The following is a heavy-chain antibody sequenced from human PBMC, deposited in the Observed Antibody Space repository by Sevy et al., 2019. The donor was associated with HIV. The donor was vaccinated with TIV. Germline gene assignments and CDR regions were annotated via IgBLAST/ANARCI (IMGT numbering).Heavy chain of an antibody. CDR2: IKQDGSEK. CDR1: GFTFSSYW. V-gene: IGHV3-7*03. D-gene: IGHD5-18*01. J-gene: IGHJ3*02. CDR3: ARDRSQQWRYSYSDAFDI. Sequence: GGSLRLSCAASGFTFSSYWMSWVRQAPGKGLEWVANIKQDGSEKYYVDSVKGRFTISRDNAKNSLYLQMNSLRTEDTAVYYWARDRSQQWRYSYSDAFDIWGQGTMVTVSS.